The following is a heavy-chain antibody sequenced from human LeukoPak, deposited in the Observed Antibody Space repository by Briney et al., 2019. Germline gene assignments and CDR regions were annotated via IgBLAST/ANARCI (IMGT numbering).Heavy chain of an antibody. CDR3: ARESAAAPWEFDY. V-gene: IGHV3-48*03. J-gene: IGHJ4*02. CDR1: GFTFSSYE. Sequence: QPGGSLRLSCAASGFTFSSYEMNWVRQAPGKGLEWVSYISSSGSTIYYADSLKGRFTISRDNAKNSMYLQMNSLRAEDTAVYYCARESAAAPWEFDYWGQGTLVTVSS. D-gene: IGHD6-13*01. CDR2: ISSSGSTI.